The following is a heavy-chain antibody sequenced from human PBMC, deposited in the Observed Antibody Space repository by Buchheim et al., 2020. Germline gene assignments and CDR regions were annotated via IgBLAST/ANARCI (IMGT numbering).Heavy chain of an antibody. D-gene: IGHD3-3*02. Sequence: EVQLVESGGGLVKPGGSLRLSCAASGFTFRDAWMGWVRRAPGKGLEWVGRIKSKRDRATTDYAAPVKGRFGISRDDSKDTLYLDMNSLTTEDTAVYYCATDAGPGIRFAGPITLSNWGQGTL. CDR1: GFTFRDAW. J-gene: IGHJ4*02. CDR2: IKSKRDRATT. CDR3: ATDAGPGIRFAGPITLSN. V-gene: IGHV3-15*01.